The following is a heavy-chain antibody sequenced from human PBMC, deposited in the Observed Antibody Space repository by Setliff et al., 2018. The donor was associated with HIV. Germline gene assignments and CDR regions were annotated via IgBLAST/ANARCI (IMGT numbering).Heavy chain of an antibody. CDR1: RYTFTSYG. CDR3: ARGVKGIATTGKYYFDY. D-gene: IGHD6-13*01. Sequence: ASVKVSCKASRYTFTSYGISWVRQAPGQGLEWMGWINTYKGNTNYAQKVQGRVTMTRDTSANTAYMELSRLRSDDTAVFYCARGVKGIATTGKYYFDYWGQGTLVTV. V-gene: IGHV1-18*01. CDR2: INTYKGNT. J-gene: IGHJ4*02.